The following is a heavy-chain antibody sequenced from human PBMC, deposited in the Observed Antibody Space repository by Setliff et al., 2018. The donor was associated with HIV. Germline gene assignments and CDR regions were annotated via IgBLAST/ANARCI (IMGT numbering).Heavy chain of an antibody. Sequence: PSETLSLTCTVSGGSIDSTSYYWGWIRQPPGKGLEWIGSIYYSGTTYYNPSLKSRVTISVDGSRNQFSLTLSSVTAADTATYYCARQSGYTRGWDIFGVVAGSFDIWGQGTMVTVSS. CDR1: GGSIDSTSYY. V-gene: IGHV4-39*01. CDR3: ARQSGYTRGWDIFGVVAGSFDI. J-gene: IGHJ3*02. CDR2: IYYSGTT. D-gene: IGHD3-3*01.